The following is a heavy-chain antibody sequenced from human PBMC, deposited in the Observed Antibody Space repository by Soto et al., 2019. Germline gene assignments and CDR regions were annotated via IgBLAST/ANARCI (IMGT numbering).Heavy chain of an antibody. CDR2: INHSGST. D-gene: IGHD3-9*01. J-gene: IGHJ4*02. CDR1: GGSFSGYY. V-gene: IGHV4-34*01. Sequence: QVQLQQWGAGLLKPSETLSLTCAVYGGSFSGYYWSWIRQPPGKGLEWIGEINHSGSTNYNPSLKSRVTISVDTSKNQFSLKLSSVTAADTAVYYCARGRHYDILTGYYGYWGQGTLVTVSS. CDR3: ARGRHYDILTGYYGY.